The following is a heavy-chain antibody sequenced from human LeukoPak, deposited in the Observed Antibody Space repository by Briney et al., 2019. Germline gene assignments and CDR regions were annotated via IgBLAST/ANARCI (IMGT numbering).Heavy chain of an antibody. CDR3: ARDNYYDSSGYSRY. D-gene: IGHD3-22*01. J-gene: IGHJ4*02. CDR2: NATSGGK. V-gene: IGHV1-2*02. Sequence: NATSGGKNYAQKFQGRVTMTRDTSISTAYMELRRLRSDDTAVYYCARDNYYDSSGYSRYWGQGTLVTVSS.